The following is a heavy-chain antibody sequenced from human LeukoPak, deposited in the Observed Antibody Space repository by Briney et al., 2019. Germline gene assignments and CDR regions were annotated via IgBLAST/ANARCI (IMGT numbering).Heavy chain of an antibody. V-gene: IGHV4-59*08. J-gene: IGHJ5*02. CDR1: GGSISSYY. CDR3: ARHLTEYYDSSGYYRGGNWFDP. CDR2: IYYSGNT. Sequence: SETLSLTGTVSGGSISSYYWSWLWQPPGKGLEWFGYIYYSGNTNYNPSLKSRVTISIDTSKNQFSLKLSSVTAADTAVYYCARHLTEYYDSSGYYRGGNWFDPWGRGTLVTVSS. D-gene: IGHD3-22*01.